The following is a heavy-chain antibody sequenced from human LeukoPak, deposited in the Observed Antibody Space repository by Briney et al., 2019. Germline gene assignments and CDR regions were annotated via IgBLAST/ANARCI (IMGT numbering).Heavy chain of an antibody. Sequence: PSETLSLTCTVSGGSISSYYWSWIRQPPGKGLEWIGYIYYSGSTNYNPSLKNRVTISVDTSKNQFSLKLSSVTAADTAVYYCARHRYDYYDSSGYDYWGQGTLVTVSS. CDR2: IYYSGST. D-gene: IGHD3-22*01. J-gene: IGHJ4*02. V-gene: IGHV4-59*08. CDR1: GGSISSYY. CDR3: ARHRYDYYDSSGYDY.